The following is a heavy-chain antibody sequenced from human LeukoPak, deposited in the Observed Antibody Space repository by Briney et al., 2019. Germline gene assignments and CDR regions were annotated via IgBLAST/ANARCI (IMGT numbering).Heavy chain of an antibody. Sequence: ASVKVSCKASGYTFTGYYLHWVGQAPGQGLKWMGWINPDSGGTNYAQNLQGRVTMTRDMSISTAYMELSRRTSGDTAVYYCARDEYGGNSAAYLGQGTLVTVSS. CDR3: ARDEYGGNSAAY. CDR2: INPDSGGT. CDR1: GYTFTGYY. D-gene: IGHD4-23*01. V-gene: IGHV1-2*02. J-gene: IGHJ4*02.